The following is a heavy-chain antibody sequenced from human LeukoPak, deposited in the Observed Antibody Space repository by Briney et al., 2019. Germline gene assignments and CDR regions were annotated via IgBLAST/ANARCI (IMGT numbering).Heavy chain of an antibody. D-gene: IGHD2-15*01. V-gene: IGHV3-23*01. CDR2: ISHSGGDT. Sequence: GGSLRLSCTVSGFTYSSYAISWVRQAPGKGLEWASAISHSGGDTDYADSLKGRFTISRDYAKNTLYLQMHRLRVEDKVIYYCAKDALHCSGGSCPYFDHWGQGNPVTVSS. J-gene: IGHJ4*02. CDR3: AKDALHCSGGSCPYFDH. CDR1: GFTYSSYA.